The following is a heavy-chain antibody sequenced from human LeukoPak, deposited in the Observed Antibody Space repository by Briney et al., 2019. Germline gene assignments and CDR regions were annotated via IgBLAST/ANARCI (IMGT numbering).Heavy chain of an antibody. J-gene: IGHJ4*02. CDR2: IYHSGST. CDR1: GGSISSGGYY. D-gene: IGHD4/OR15-4a*01. Sequence: SETLSLTCTVSGGSISSGGYYWSWIRQPPGKGLEWIGYIYHSGSTYYNPSLKSRVTISVDRSKNQFSLKLSSVTAADTAVYYYAREEGASHYWGQGTLVTVSS. V-gene: IGHV4-30-2*01. CDR3: AREEGASHY.